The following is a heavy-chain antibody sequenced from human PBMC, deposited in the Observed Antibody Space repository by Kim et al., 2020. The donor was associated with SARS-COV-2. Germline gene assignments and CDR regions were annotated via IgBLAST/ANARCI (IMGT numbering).Heavy chain of an antibody. V-gene: IGHV3-21*01. CDR3: ARVVGWLRHNWFDP. CDR2: ISSSSSYI. CDR1: GFTFSSYS. D-gene: IGHD3-22*01. Sequence: GGSLRLSCAASGFTFSSYSMNWVRQAPGKGLEWVSSISSSSSYIYYADSVKGRFTISRDNAKNSLYLQMNSLRAEDTAVYYCARVVGWLRHNWFDPWGQGTLVTVSS. J-gene: IGHJ5*02.